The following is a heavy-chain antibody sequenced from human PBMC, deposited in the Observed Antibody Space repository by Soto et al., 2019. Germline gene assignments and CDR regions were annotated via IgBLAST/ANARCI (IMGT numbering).Heavy chain of an antibody. J-gene: IGHJ5*02. D-gene: IGHD3-3*01. CDR1: GGTFSSYA. CDR2: IIPIFGTA. V-gene: IGHV1-69*13. CDR3: AREVVKYYDFWSGYWFDP. Sequence: SVKVSCKASGGTFSSYAISWVRQAPGQGLEWMGGIIPIFGTANYAQKFQGRVTITADESTSTAYMELSSLRSEDTAVYYCAREVVKYYDFWSGYWFDPWGQGTLVTVSS.